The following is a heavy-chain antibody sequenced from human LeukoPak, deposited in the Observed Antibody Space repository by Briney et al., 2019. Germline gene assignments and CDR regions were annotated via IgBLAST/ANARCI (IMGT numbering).Heavy chain of an antibody. CDR1: GGSFSGYY. J-gene: IGHJ4*02. Sequence: SETLSLTCAVYGGSFSGYYWSWIRQPPGKGLEWIGEINHSGSTNYNPSLKSRVTISVDTSKNQFSLKLSSVTAADTAVYYCARGDSSWYWGRPRYYLDYWGQGTLVTVSS. CDR3: ARGDSSWYWGRPRYYLDY. CDR2: INHSGST. D-gene: IGHD6-13*01. V-gene: IGHV4-34*01.